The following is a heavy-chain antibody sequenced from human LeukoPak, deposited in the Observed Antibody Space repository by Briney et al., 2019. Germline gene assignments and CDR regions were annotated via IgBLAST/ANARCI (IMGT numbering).Heavy chain of an antibody. D-gene: IGHD1-7*01. Sequence: SETLSLTCAVYGGSFSGYYWSWIRQPPGKGLEWIGEINHSGSTNYNPSLKSRVTISVDTSKNQFSLKLSSVTAADTAVYYCARGPMELRYWGQGTLVTVSS. V-gene: IGHV4-34*01. J-gene: IGHJ4*02. CDR2: INHSGST. CDR1: GGSFSGYY. CDR3: ARGPMELRY.